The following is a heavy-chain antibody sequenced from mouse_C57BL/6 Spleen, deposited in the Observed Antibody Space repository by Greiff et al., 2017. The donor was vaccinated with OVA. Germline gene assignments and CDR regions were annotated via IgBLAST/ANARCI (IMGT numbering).Heavy chain of an antibody. J-gene: IGHJ2*01. CDR3: ARQTSDPYYFDY. D-gene: IGHD3-2*02. CDR2: ISSGGSYT. V-gene: IGHV5-6*01. CDR1: GFTFSSYG. Sequence: EVQVVESGGDLVKPGGSLKLSCAASGFTFSSYGMSWVRQTPDKRLEWVATISSGGSYTYYPDSVKGRFTISRDNAKNTLYLQMSSLKSEDTAMYYCARQTSDPYYFDYWGQGTTLTVSS.